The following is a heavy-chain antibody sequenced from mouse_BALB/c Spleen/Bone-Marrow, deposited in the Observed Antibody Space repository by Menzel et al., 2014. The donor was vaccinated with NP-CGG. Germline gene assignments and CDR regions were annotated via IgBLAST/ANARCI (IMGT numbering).Heavy chain of an antibody. V-gene: IGHV2-6-7*01. D-gene: IGHD2-14*01. CDR1: GFSLTGYG. J-gene: IGHJ4*01. CDR2: IWGDGST. Sequence: LMESGPGLVAPSQSLFITCTVSGFSLTGYGVNWVRQPPGKGLEWLGMIWGDGSTDYNSALKSRLSISKDNSKSQVFLKMNSLQTDDTARYYCARDRYDGAMDYWGQGTSVTVSS. CDR3: ARDRYDGAMDY.